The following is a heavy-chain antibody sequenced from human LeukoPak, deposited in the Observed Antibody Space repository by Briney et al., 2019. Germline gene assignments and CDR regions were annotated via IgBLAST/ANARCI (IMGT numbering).Heavy chain of an antibody. D-gene: IGHD3-22*01. CDR3: ARELRYDNSDSGAF. CDR1: GGSXSXXIYY. V-gene: IGHV4-39*07. CDR2: VFYNGAT. Sequence: TXXXTCIXXGGSXSXXIYYWXXXRXXXGXXXXXXXTVFYNGATQYSPSLRSRVTISIDTSTNQFSLKLTSVTAADTALYYCARELRYDNSDSGAFWGQGTVVTVSS. J-gene: IGHJ3*01.